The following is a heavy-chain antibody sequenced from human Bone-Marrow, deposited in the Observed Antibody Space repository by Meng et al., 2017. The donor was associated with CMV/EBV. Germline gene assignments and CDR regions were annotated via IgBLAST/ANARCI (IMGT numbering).Heavy chain of an antibody. CDR3: ARDLPTYYDLWSGYYGNYYYGMDV. J-gene: IGHJ6*02. D-gene: IGHD3-3*01. Sequence: ASVKVSCKGSGYTFSNYGFSWVRQAPGQGPEWMGWISAYSGNTNYAQKFQGRLTLTTDVSTSTAYMELRGLRFDDTAVYYCARDLPTYYDLWSGYYGNYYYGMDVWGQGTTVTVSS. CDR2: ISAYSGNT. CDR1: GYTFSNYG. V-gene: IGHV1-18*01.